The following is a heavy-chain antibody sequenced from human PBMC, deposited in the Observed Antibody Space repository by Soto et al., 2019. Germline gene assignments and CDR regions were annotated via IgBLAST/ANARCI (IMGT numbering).Heavy chain of an antibody. CDR3: ARDKITGLFDY. Sequence: SETLSLTCTVSGGSISSGGYYWSWIRQPPGKGLEWIGYIYYSGGTNYNPSLKSRVTISVDTSKNQFSLKLTSVTAADTAVYYCARDKITGLFDYWGQGTLVTVSS. V-gene: IGHV4-31*03. J-gene: IGHJ4*02. D-gene: IGHD2-8*02. CDR1: GGSISSGGYY. CDR2: IYYSGGT.